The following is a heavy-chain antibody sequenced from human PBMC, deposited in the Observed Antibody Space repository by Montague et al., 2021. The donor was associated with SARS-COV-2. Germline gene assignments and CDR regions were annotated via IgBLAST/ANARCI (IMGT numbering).Heavy chain of an antibody. Sequence: SETLSLTCAVYGGSFSGYYCCWIRQPPGKGLGWIGEINHSGSTNXKRALNSRVTISVATSKDKFSLKLSSVTAADTAVYYCKGPHYDILTGPSTDVWGQGTTVTVSS. CDR2: INHSGST. J-gene: IGHJ6*02. CDR3: KGPHYDILTGPSTDV. D-gene: IGHD3-9*01. CDR1: GGSFSGYY. V-gene: IGHV4-34*01.